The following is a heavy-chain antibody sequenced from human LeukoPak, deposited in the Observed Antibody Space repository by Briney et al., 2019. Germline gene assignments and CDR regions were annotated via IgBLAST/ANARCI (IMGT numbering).Heavy chain of an antibody. D-gene: IGHD4-17*01. CDR1: GYSFTSYW. Sequence: GESLKISCKGSGYSFTSYWIGWVRQMPGKGLEWMGIIYPGDSDTRYSPSFQGQVTISADKSISTAYLQWSSLKASDTAMYYCARHRRAPVNHYYYGMDVWGQGTTVTVSS. J-gene: IGHJ6*02. CDR3: ARHRRAPVNHYYYGMDV. V-gene: IGHV5-51*01. CDR2: IYPGDSDT.